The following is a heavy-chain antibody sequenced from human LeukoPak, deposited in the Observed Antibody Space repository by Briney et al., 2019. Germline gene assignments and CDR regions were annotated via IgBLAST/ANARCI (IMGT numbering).Heavy chain of an antibody. CDR3: AREARSGYEGFWSDP. V-gene: IGHV4-4*07. D-gene: IGHD5-12*01. J-gene: IGHJ5*02. CDR1: GGSITSYY. CDR2: IYSTGTT. Sequence: SETLSLTCTVSGGSITSYYWSWIRQPAGKGLEWIGRIYSTGTTYYKPSLKSRVTMSVDTSHNQFFLKLNSVTAADTAVYYCAREARSGYEGFWSDPWGQGTVVTVSS.